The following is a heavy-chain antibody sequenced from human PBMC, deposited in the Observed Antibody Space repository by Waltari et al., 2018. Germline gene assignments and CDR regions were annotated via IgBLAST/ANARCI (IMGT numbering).Heavy chain of an antibody. J-gene: IGHJ5*02. V-gene: IGHV3-21*01. D-gene: IGHD1-26*01. Sequence: EVQLVESGGGLVKPGGSLRLSCAASGFTFSSYSMNWVRQAPGKGLEWVSSISSSSSYIDYADSGKGRFTISRDNAKNSLYLQMNSLRAEDTAVYYCARGPEWELPKTNWFDPWGQGTLVTVSS. CDR1: GFTFSSYS. CDR3: ARGPEWELPKTNWFDP. CDR2: ISSSSSYI.